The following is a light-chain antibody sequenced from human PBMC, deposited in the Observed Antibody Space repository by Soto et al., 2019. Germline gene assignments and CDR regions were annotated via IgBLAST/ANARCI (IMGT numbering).Light chain of an antibody. CDR2: GAS. J-gene: IGKJ5*01. CDR3: QEYHYWPST. CDR1: QSVSSD. Sequence: TQSQGSRSVSEREKITLSGGAIQSVSSDLAWYQQKPGQAPRLLIYGASNRATGISARFSGSEYGTEFNLTIRCLQSEDSAVYYYQEYHYWPSTCGEGTRLEIK. V-gene: IGKV3-15*01.